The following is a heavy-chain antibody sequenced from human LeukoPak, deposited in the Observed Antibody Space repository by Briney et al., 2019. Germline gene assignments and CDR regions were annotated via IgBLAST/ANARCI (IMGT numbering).Heavy chain of an antibody. CDR3: ARAPRPSLDLDY. J-gene: IGHJ4*02. Sequence: ASVKVSCKASGYTFTSYDINWVRQATGQGLEWMGWMNPNSGNTGYAQKFQGRVTMTRNTSISTAYMELSSLRSEDTAVYYCARAPRPSLDLDYWGQGTLVTVSS. CDR1: GYTFTSYD. V-gene: IGHV1-8*01. D-gene: IGHD3-9*01. CDR2: MNPNSGNT.